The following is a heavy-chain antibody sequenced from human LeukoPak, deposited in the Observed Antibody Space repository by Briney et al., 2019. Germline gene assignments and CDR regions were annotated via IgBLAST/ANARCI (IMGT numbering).Heavy chain of an antibody. D-gene: IGHD6-13*01. Sequence: GGSLRLSCAASGFTFSSYAMSWVRQAPGKGLEWVSAISGSGGSTYYADSVKGRFTISRDNSKNTLYMQVSSLRAEDTAVYYCAKDISSSKSYYFDYWGQGTLVTVSS. V-gene: IGHV3-23*01. CDR1: GFTFSSYA. CDR2: ISGSGGST. CDR3: AKDISSSKSYYFDY. J-gene: IGHJ4*02.